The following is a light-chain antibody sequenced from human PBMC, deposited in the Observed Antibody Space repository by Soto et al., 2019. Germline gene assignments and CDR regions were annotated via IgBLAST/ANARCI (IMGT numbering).Light chain of an antibody. CDR3: QQYNNWPRT. J-gene: IGKJ1*01. Sequence: IRMTQSPSSFSSSPGDRVTITCRASQGIDRWLAWYQQKPGKAPKVLIYAASSLQSGVPSRFSGSGSGTDFTLTISSLQSEDFAVYYCQQYNNWPRTFGQGTKVDIK. CDR2: AAS. V-gene: IGKV1-8*01. CDR1: QGIDRW.